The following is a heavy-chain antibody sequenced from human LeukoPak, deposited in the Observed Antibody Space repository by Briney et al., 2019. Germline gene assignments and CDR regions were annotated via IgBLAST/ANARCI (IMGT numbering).Heavy chain of an antibody. D-gene: IGHD5-18*01. CDR3: AKDSRIQLWLMGTYDAFDI. CDR2: ISYDGSNK. V-gene: IGHV3-30*18. J-gene: IGHJ3*02. Sequence: GRSLRPSCAASGFTFSSYGMHWVRQAPGKGLEWVAVISYDGSNKYYADSVKGRFTISRDNSKNTLYLQMNSLRAEDTAVYYCAKDSRIQLWLMGTYDAFDIWGQGTMVTVSS. CDR1: GFTFSSYG.